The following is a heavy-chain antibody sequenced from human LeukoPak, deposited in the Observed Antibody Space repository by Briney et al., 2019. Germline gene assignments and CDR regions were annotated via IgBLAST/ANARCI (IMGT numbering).Heavy chain of an antibody. J-gene: IGHJ5*02. CDR3: ARGNNENYYDWFDP. V-gene: IGHV5-51*01. CDR1: GYKFTIFW. CDR2: INPADSDT. Sequence: GESLKISCKGSGYKFTIFWIGWVRQIPGKGLEWVGLINPADSDTRYSPSFQGQVTISADKSVSTAYLQWSRLKASDTAMYYCARGNNENYYDWFDPWGQGTLVTVSS. D-gene: IGHD3-22*01.